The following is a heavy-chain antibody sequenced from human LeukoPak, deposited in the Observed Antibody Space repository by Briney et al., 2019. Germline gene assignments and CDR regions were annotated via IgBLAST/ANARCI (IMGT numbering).Heavy chain of an antibody. CDR3: ARSPEAVAGTGYFDY. D-gene: IGHD6-19*01. J-gene: IGHJ4*02. V-gene: IGHV5-51*01. Sequence: GESLKISCKGSGYSFTSYWIGWVRQMPGKGLEWMGIIYPGDSDTRYSPSFQGQVTISADKSISTAYLQWSSLKASDTAMYNCARSPEAVAGTGYFDYWGQGTLVTVSS. CDR2: IYPGDSDT. CDR1: GYSFTSYW.